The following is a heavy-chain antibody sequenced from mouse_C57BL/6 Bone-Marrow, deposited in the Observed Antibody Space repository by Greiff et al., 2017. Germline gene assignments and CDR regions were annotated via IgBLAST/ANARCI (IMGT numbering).Heavy chain of an antibody. J-gene: IGHJ2*01. CDR3: ARGDDYGPFDY. CDR1: GYTFTNYW. D-gene: IGHD2-4*01. Sequence: VQLQQSGAELVRPGTSVKMSCKASGYTFTNYWLGWAKQRPGHGLEWIGDIYPGGGYTNYNEKFKGKATLTADKSSSTAYMQFSSLTSEDSAIYYSARGDDYGPFDYWGQGTTLTGSS. CDR2: IYPGGGYT. V-gene: IGHV1-63*01.